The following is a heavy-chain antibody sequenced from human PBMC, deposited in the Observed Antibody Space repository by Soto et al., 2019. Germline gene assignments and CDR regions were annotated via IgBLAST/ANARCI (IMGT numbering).Heavy chain of an antibody. CDR1: GFIFSSYG. Sequence: QVHLVESGGGVVQPGRSLRLSCVASGFIFSSYGMHWVRQAPGKGLECVADISYDGSNKYYADSVKGRFTISRDNSKNTRYLQMNSLRVEDTAVYYCAKEGQYTNYDHWGQGTLVTVSS. J-gene: IGHJ4*02. D-gene: IGHD2-2*02. CDR3: AKEGQYTNYDH. V-gene: IGHV3-30*18. CDR2: ISYDGSNK.